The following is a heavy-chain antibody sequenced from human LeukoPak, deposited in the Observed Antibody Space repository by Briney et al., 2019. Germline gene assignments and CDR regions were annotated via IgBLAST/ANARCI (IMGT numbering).Heavy chain of an antibody. CDR1: GGSISSSSYH. J-gene: IGHJ4*02. CDR3: ARAKNSVATIDY. V-gene: IGHV4-39*07. Sequence: SETLSLTCTYSGGSISSSSYHWGWIRQSPGKGLEWVASVYFNGDTYYNPSLKSRVTISVDTSKNQFSLKLSSVTAADTAVYYCARAKNSVATIDYWGQGTLVTVSS. CDR2: VYFNGDT. D-gene: IGHD5-12*01.